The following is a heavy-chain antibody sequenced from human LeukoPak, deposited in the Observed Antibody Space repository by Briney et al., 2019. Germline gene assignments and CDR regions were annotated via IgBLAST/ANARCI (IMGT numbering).Heavy chain of an antibody. CDR1: GGSISNYY. D-gene: IGHD3-22*01. J-gene: IGHJ2*01. CDR3: ARRPTYYYDTSGYNPDWYFDL. CDR2: IYSSGIT. V-gene: IGHV4-4*09. Sequence: SETLSLTCTVSGGSISNYYWSWIRHPPGKGLQWIGYIYSSGITNYNPSLRSRVTISVDTSKNQFSLKLSSVTAADTAVYYCARRPTYYYDTSGYNPDWYFDLWGRGTLVTVSS.